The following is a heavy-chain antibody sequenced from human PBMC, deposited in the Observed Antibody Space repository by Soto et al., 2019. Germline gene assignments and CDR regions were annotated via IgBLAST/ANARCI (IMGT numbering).Heavy chain of an antibody. CDR2: IYYSGST. CDR1: GGSISSSSYY. CDR3: ASPQGVAYGMDV. Sequence: QLQLQESGPGLVKPSETLSLTCTVSGGSISSSSYYWGWIRQPPGKGLEWIGSIYYSGSTYYNPSLKSRVTISVDTSKNQFSLKLSSVTAAETAVYYCASPQGVAYGMDVWGQGTTVTVSS. V-gene: IGHV4-39*01. J-gene: IGHJ6*02. D-gene: IGHD2-15*01.